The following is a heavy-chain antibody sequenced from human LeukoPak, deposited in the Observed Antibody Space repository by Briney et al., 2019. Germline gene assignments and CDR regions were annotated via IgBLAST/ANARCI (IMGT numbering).Heavy chain of an antibody. Sequence: SETLSLTCTVSGGSISSGDYYWSWIRQPPGKGLEWIGYIYYSGSTYYNPSLKSRVTISVDTSKNQFSLKLSSVTAADTAVYYCARVSVLGSSSKYYYYGMDVWGQGTTVTVSS. V-gene: IGHV4-30-4*02. J-gene: IGHJ6*02. CDR2: IYYSGST. D-gene: IGHD6-6*01. CDR3: ARVSVLGSSSKYYYYGMDV. CDR1: GGSISSGDYY.